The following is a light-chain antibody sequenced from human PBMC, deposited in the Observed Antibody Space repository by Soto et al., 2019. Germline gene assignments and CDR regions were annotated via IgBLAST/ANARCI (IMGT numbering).Light chain of an antibody. CDR1: QTIDNY. V-gene: IGKV1-39*01. Sequence: DIQMTQSPSSLSASVGDRVTIICRASQTIDNYVNWYQQRPGKAPNLLIYAASSLQGGVPSRFSGSASGTDFTLTISNLQPEDFATYYCEQSHSVPLTFGGGTKVEIK. J-gene: IGKJ4*01. CDR2: AAS. CDR3: EQSHSVPLT.